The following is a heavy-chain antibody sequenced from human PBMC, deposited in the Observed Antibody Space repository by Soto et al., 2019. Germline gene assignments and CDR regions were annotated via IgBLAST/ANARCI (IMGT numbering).Heavy chain of an antibody. D-gene: IGHD3-3*01. CDR3: AADRVTIFGVVRHYYYYGMDV. CDR2: IVVGSGNT. J-gene: IGHJ6*02. CDR1: GFTFTSTA. V-gene: IGHV1-58*01. Sequence: ASVKPSCKDCGFTFTSTAVQWVRQARKQRLEWIGWIVVGSGNTNYAQKFQERVTITRDMSTSTAYMELSSLRSEDTAVYYCAADRVTIFGVVRHYYYYGMDVWGQGTTVTVSS.